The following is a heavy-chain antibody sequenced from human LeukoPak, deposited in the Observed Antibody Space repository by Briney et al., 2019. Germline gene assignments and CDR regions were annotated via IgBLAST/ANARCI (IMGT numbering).Heavy chain of an antibody. Sequence: GASVTVSCTASQYNFTSYYIHWVRQAPGQGLEWMGIINPSGGSTSYAQKFQGRVTMTRNTSISTAYMELSSLRSEDTAVYYCARTYYYDSSGYYYWGQGTLVTVSS. CDR1: QYNFTSYY. V-gene: IGHV1-46*01. J-gene: IGHJ4*02. D-gene: IGHD3-22*01. CDR3: ARTYYYDSSGYYY. CDR2: INPSGGST.